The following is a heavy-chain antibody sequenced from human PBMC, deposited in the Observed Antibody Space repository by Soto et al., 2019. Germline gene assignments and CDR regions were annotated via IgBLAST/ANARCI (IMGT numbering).Heavy chain of an antibody. CDR3: AKGLEKSCSSTSCYKSRDYYYGMDV. Sequence: GGSLRLSCAASGFTFSSYAMSWVRQAPGKGLEWVSAISGSGGSTYYADSVKGRFTISRDNSKNTLYLQMNSLRAEDTAVYYCAKGLEKSCSSTSCYKSRDYYYGMDVWGQGTTVTVSS. CDR1: GFTFSSYA. CDR2: ISGSGGST. J-gene: IGHJ6*02. V-gene: IGHV3-23*01. D-gene: IGHD2-2*02.